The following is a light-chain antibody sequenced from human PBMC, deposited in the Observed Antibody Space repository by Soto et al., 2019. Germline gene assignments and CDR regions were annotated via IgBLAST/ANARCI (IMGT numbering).Light chain of an antibody. CDR1: HRVLYSSNNKHD. V-gene: IGKV4-1*01. CDR2: WTS. Sequence: DIVMTQSTDSLAVSLDERATIICKSSHRVLYSSNNKHDLGWYQQKPGQPPKLLIYWTSTRESGVPDRFSGSGSGTDFTLTINSLQAEDVAVYYCQQYYSPPYTFGQGTKLEIK. J-gene: IGKJ2*01. CDR3: QQYYSPPYT.